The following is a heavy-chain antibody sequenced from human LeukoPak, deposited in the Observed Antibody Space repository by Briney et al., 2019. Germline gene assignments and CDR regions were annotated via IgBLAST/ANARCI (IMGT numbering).Heavy chain of an antibody. D-gene: IGHD4-23*01. V-gene: IGHV3-23*01. J-gene: IGHJ4*02. Sequence: LSGGSLRLSCAASGFTFNNYAMSWVRQPPGKGLEWVSGISTTGGSTYYAHSVKGRFTISRDNSNNTLSLQMNSLRGEDTAIYYCAKDWTTVVSPKGYYFDSWGQGNLVIVSS. CDR2: ISTTGGST. CDR3: AKDWTTVVSPKGYYFDS. CDR1: GFTFNNYA.